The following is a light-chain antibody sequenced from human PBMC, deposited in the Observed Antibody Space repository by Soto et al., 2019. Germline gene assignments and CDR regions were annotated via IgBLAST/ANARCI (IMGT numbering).Light chain of an antibody. CDR1: QSISSH. V-gene: IGKV1-5*03. Sequence: DIQMTQSPSTLSASVGDRVTITCRASQSISSHLAGYQQTPGKAPDLLIYKATTLETGVPSRLSGSGSGKEFTLTISSLQPDDLATYYCQQYDSYPYTFGQGTKLEIK. CDR2: KAT. J-gene: IGKJ2*01. CDR3: QQYDSYPYT.